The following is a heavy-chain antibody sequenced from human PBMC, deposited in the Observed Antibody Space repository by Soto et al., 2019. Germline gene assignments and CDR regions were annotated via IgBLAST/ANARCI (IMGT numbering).Heavy chain of an antibody. V-gene: IGHV3-15*05. J-gene: IGHJ4*02. CDR2: VKSKSNGETV. CDR1: GINFNHAL. CDR3: TTEMIPVPMCVSFYHEH. Sequence: EVQLVESGGGLLKPGGSLRLSCLASGINFNHALMSWVRQAPGKGREWVGRVKSKSNGETVDYAAPVKGRFAISRDDSSNTVYLSMTTLTTEASAGSYCTTEMIPVPMCVSFYHEHWGQGTCVTVS. D-gene: IGHD3-16*02.